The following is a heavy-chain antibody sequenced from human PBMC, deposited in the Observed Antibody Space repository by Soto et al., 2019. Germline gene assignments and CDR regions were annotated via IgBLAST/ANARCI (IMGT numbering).Heavy chain of an antibody. J-gene: IGHJ6*02. V-gene: IGHV5-51*01. CDR3: ARAYYYDSSGYYGVGYYYYGMDV. Sequence: GESLKISCKGSGYSFTSYWIGWVRQMPGKGLGWMGIIYPGDSDTRYSPSFQGQVTISADKSISTAYLQWSSLKASDTAMYYCARAYYYDSSGYYGVGYYYYGMDVWGQGTTVTVSS. CDR1: GYSFTSYW. CDR2: IYPGDSDT. D-gene: IGHD3-22*01.